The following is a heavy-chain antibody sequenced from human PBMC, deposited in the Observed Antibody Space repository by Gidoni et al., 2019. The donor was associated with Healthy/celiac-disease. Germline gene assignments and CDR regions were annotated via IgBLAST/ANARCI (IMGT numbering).Heavy chain of an antibody. CDR3: ARGARARLLRTHDAFDI. CDR2: INPSGGST. CDR1: GYTFTSYS. D-gene: IGHD3-22*01. V-gene: IGHV1-46*01. J-gene: IGHJ3*02. Sequence: QVQLVQSGAEVKKPGASVKVSCKASGYTFTSYSMHWVRQAPGQGLEWMGIINPSGGSTSYAQKFQGRVTMTRDTSTSTVYMELSSLRSEDTAVYYCARGARARLLRTHDAFDIWGQGTMVTVSS.